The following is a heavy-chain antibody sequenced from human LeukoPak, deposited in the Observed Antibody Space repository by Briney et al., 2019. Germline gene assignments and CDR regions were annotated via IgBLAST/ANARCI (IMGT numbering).Heavy chain of an antibody. CDR2: ISSSGSTI. V-gene: IGHV3-48*03. CDR1: GFTFSSYE. D-gene: IGHD3-10*01. J-gene: IGHJ6*04. Sequence: GSLHLCCAAAGFTFSSYEMKWGRPAAGEGLEWVSYISSSGSTIYYADSGKGRFTISRDNPKTSLYLQMNSLRAEDTAVYYCARADVLLWFGERILRGYYYGMDVWGKGTTVTVSP. CDR3: ARADVLLWFGERILRGYYYGMDV.